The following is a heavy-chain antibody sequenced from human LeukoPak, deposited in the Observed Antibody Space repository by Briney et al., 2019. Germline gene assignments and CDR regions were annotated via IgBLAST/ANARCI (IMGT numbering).Heavy chain of an antibody. J-gene: IGHJ6*03. CDR1: GFPISTNG. CDR3: ARGAVYYMDI. Sequence: GGSLRLSCAAFGFPISTNGMSWVRQAPRKGLEWVSGIVGGDGGTYYADSVKGRFIISRDNSKNTLYVQMNSLRAEDTAVYYCARGAVYYMDIWGKGTTVTISS. V-gene: IGHV3-23*01. CDR2: IVGGDGGT. D-gene: IGHD6-19*01.